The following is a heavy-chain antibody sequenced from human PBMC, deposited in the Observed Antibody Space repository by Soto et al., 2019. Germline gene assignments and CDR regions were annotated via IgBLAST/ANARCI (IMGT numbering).Heavy chain of an antibody. CDR3: ARGSGYYSGDDS. J-gene: IGHJ4*02. Sequence: QVQLVQSGAEEKKPGASVKVSCKASGYTFTSYAMHWVRQAPGQRLEWMGWINAGNGNTKYSQKFRGRVTITRDTAASTGYRELSSLRSEDTAVYYCARGSGYYSGDDSWGQGPLVTVSS. CDR1: GYTFTSYA. D-gene: IGHD3-22*01. V-gene: IGHV1-3*05. CDR2: INAGNGNT.